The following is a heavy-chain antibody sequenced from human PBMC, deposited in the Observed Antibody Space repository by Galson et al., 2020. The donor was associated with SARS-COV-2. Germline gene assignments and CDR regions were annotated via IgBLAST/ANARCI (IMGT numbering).Heavy chain of an antibody. V-gene: IGHV3-11*06. Sequence: GESLKISCAASGFSFSDYHMNWIRQAPGKGLEWISYISSSGSYINQADAVKGRFTVSRDNGKNSLYLQMNSLRVEDTGVYYCAREEWRYFEDSSGYHFDSWGQGILVTVSS. J-gene: IGHJ4*02. CDR2: ISSSGSYI. CDR1: GFSFSDYH. CDR3: AREEWRYFEDSSGYHFDS. D-gene: IGHD3-22*01.